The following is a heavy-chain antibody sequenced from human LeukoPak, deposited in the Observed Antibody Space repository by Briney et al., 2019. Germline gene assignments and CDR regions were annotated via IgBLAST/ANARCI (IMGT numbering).Heavy chain of an antibody. CDR1: GGSINSYY. J-gene: IGHJ4*02. CDR3: ARVGDYYGSGSYYGDY. V-gene: IGHV4-59*12. D-gene: IGHD3-10*01. Sequence: SETLSLTCTVSGGSINSYYWSWIRQPPGKGLEWIGYIYYSGSTNYNPSLKSRVTISVDTSKNQFSLKLSSVTAADTAVYYCARVGDYYGSGSYYGDYWGQGTLVTVSS. CDR2: IYYSGST.